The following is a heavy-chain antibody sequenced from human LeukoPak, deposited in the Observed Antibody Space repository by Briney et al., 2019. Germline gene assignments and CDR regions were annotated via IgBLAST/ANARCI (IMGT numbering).Heavy chain of an antibody. V-gene: IGHV3-21*01. J-gene: IGHJ4*02. Sequence: GGSLRLSCAASGFTFSSYSMNWVRQAPGKGLEWVSSISSSSSYIYYADSVKGRFTISRDNAKNSLYLQMNSLRAEDTAVYYCARATDGYTPLAGGYWGQGTLVTVSS. D-gene: IGHD5-24*01. CDR1: GFTFSSYS. CDR2: ISSSSSYI. CDR3: ARATDGYTPLAGGY.